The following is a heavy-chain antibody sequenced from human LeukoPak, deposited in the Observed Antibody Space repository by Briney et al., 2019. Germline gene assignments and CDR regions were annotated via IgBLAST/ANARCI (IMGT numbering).Heavy chain of an antibody. CDR1: GFTFHDYP. J-gene: IGHJ5*02. CDR3: AKDTEEPHTGSFLLDP. CDR2: ISGDGASK. V-gene: IGHV3-43*02. D-gene: IGHD1-26*01. Sequence: GGSLRLSCAASGFTFHDYPMHWVRQRPGKGLEWVALISGDGASKYYSESMRGRFTITRDNSRNTLYLQMHSLTTEDTAFYRCAKDTEEPHTGSFLLDPWGLGTLVTVSA.